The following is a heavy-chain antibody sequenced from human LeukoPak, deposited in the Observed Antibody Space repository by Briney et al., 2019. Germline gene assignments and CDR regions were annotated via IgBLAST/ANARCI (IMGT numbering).Heavy chain of an antibody. Sequence: ASVKVSCKASGYTFTGYYMHWVRQAPGQGLEWMGWINPNSGGTNYAQKFQGRVTMTRDTSISTAYMELSRLRSDDTAVYYCARGPAYYGFWSGVNWFDPWGQGTLVTVSS. CDR1: GYTFTGYY. V-gene: IGHV1-2*02. CDR3: ARGPAYYGFWSGVNWFDP. J-gene: IGHJ5*02. CDR2: INPNSGGT. D-gene: IGHD3-3*01.